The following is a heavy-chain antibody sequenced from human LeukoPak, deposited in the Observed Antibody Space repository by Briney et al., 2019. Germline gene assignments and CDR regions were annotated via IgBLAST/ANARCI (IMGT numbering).Heavy chain of an antibody. D-gene: IGHD2-2*01. CDR2: ISSSGSTI. CDR1: GFTFSDYY. CDR3: ARPRGCGSSRCNNFDY. Sequence: GGSLRLSCAASGFTFSDYYMSWIRQAPGKGLEWVSYISSSGSTIYYADSVKGRFTISRDNAKNSLYLQMNRLRAEDTAVYYCARPRGCGSSRCNNFDYWGQGTLVTVSS. V-gene: IGHV3-11*04. J-gene: IGHJ4*02.